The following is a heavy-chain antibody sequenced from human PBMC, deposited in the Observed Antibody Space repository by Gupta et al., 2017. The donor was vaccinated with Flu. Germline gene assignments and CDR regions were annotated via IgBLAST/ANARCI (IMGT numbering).Heavy chain of an antibody. CDR2: MGSTRTI. D-gene: IGHD1-26*01. CDR3: ARSIMGATPPSYYFDY. V-gene: IGHV3-11*01. J-gene: IGHJ4*02. Sequence: QVQLVESGGGLVKPGGSLRLSCTTSGFIFSTCYMTWPRQAPGKGLEWVSSMGSTRTIYYADSVKGRFSISRDNAKNSVYLHVNSLSAEDTAVYYCARSIMGATPPSYYFDYWGQGTLVTVSS. CDR1: GFIFSTCY.